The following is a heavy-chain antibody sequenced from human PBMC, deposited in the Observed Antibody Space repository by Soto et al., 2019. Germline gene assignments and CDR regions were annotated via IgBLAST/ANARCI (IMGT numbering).Heavy chain of an antibody. V-gene: IGHV3-48*01. CDR3: AIPLSSTITY. J-gene: IGHJ4*02. CDR2: ISSSSSTI. Sequence: EVQLVESGGGLVQPGGSLRLSCAASGFTFSAYSMNWVRQAPGKGLEWVSYISSSSSTIYYADSVKGRFTISRDNAKNSLYLQMNSLRAEDTAVYYFAIPLSSTITYWGQGTLVTVSS. CDR1: GFTFSAYS. D-gene: IGHD2-2*01.